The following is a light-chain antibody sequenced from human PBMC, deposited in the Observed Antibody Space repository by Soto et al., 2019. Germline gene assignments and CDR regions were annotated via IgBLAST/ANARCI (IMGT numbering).Light chain of an antibody. Sequence: DIQMTQSPSTLSASVGDRVTITCRAGQSISSWLSWYQQKPGKAPKLLIYDASSLESGVPSRFSGSGSGTEFTLTISSLQPDDFATYYCQHYNSYSEAFGQGTKV. CDR3: QHYNSYSEA. CDR2: DAS. J-gene: IGKJ1*01. CDR1: QSISSW. V-gene: IGKV1-5*01.